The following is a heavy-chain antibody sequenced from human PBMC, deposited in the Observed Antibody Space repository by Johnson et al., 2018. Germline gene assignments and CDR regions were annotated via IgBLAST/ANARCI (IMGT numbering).Heavy chain of an antibody. CDR1: GFTFSSYG. J-gene: IGHJ1*01. D-gene: IGHD4-17*01. V-gene: IGHV3-30*03. CDR3: ATAVTTSRYFQH. CDR2: IAYDGGNK. Sequence: QVQLVESGGGVVQPGRSLRLSCAASGFTFSSYGMHWVRQAPGKGLEWVAVIAYDGGNKYYADSVRGRFTISRDNSENTLYMQRNSLRAEDTAVYYCATAVTTSRYFQHWGQGTLVTVSS.